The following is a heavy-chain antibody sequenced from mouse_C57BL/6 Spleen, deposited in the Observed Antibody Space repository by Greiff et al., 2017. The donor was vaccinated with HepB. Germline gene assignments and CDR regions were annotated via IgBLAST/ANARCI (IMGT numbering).Heavy chain of an antibody. CDR1: GFTFSDYG. V-gene: IGHV5-17*01. Sequence: EVQRVESGGGLVKPGGSLKLSCAASGFTFSDYGMHWVRQAPEKGLEWVAYIGSGSSTIYYADTVKGRFTISRDNAKNTLFLQMTSLRSEDTAMYYCARPGFAYWGQGTLVTVSA. J-gene: IGHJ3*01. CDR3: ARPGFAY. CDR2: IGSGSSTI.